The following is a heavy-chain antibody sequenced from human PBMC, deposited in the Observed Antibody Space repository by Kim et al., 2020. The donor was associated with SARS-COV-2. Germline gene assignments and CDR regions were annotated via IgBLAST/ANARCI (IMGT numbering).Heavy chain of an antibody. CDR3: ARGGPGYGDPRYYYYYCMDV. CDR2: IIPIFGTA. D-gene: IGHD4-17*01. V-gene: IGHV1-69*13. Sequence: SVKVSCKASGGTFSSYAISWVRQAPGQGLEWMGGIIPIFGTANYAQKFQGRVTITADESTSTAYMELSSLRSEDTAVYYCARGGPGYGDPRYYYYYCMDVWGKGTTVTVSS. J-gene: IGHJ6*03. CDR1: GGTFSSYA.